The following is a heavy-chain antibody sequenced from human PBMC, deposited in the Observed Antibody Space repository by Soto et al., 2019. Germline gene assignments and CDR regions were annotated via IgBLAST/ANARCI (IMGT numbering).Heavy chain of an antibody. Sequence: SXKVSYKATGYTXNVYYMDWVRQAPGQGLEWMGWINPKSGGTMYPQKFQGRVTMTWDTSISKAYMALTRLRSEDTAVYYCARDLAKGGGRAGFDYWGQGTPAPVSS. J-gene: IGHJ4*02. CDR2: INPKSGGT. D-gene: IGHD1-26*01. V-gene: IGHV1-2*02. CDR3: ARDLAKGGGRAGFDY. CDR1: GYTXNVYY.